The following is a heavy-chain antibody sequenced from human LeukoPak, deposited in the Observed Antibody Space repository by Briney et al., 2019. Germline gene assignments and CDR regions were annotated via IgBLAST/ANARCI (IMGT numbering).Heavy chain of an antibody. CDR2: IYYSGST. V-gene: IGHV4-59*01. Sequence: AETLSLTCTVSGGSISSYYWSWIRQPPGKGLEWIGYIYYSGSTNYNPSLKSRVTISVDTSKNQFSLKLTSVTAADTAVYFCARGGYYGSGNDFRFDPWGQGTLVTVSS. CDR1: GGSISSYY. J-gene: IGHJ5*02. D-gene: IGHD3-10*01. CDR3: ARGGYYGSGNDFRFDP.